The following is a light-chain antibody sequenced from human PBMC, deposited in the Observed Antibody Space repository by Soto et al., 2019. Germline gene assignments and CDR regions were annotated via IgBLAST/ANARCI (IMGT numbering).Light chain of an antibody. CDR3: SSYTSSSTRV. CDR1: SSDVGGYNY. CDR2: EVS. V-gene: IGLV2-14*01. J-gene: IGLJ1*01. Sequence: QSALTQPASVSGSPGQSITLSCTGTSSDVGGYNYVSWYQQHPGKAPKLMIYEVSNRPSGVSNRFSGSKSGNTASLTISGLQAEDEADYYCSSYTSSSTRVFGTGTKVTV.